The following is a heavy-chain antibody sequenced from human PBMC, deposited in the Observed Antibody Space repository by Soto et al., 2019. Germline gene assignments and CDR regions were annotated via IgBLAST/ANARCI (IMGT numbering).Heavy chain of an antibody. CDR3: AKDRRGAYCSGGTCYSPDY. D-gene: IGHD2-15*01. V-gene: IGHV3-23*01. Sequence: EVQLWESGGGFVQPGGSLRLSCAVSGFTFSSYVMSWVRQAPGKGLEWVSAISGTGGTYYADSVKGRFTISRDNSKNGLYLQMNSLRDEDTAVYYCAKDRRGAYCSGGTCYSPDYWGQGTLVIVSS. CDR1: GFTFSSYV. CDR2: ISGTGGT. J-gene: IGHJ4*02.